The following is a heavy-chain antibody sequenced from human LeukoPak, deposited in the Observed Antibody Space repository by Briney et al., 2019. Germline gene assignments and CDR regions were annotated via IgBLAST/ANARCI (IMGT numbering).Heavy chain of an antibody. CDR3: AGGLWGYYFSYQLDY. Sequence: QPWRYLRRYCAASGFTCVRFGMHWVRHAPGKGLEWVADISHDGSNEYYADSGKGRFTMARDNSRNTLYLQLNSLRVEDTAVYYCAGGLWGYYFSYQLDYWGQGTLVTVSS. V-gene: IGHV3-30*03. J-gene: IGHJ4*02. D-gene: IGHD2/OR15-2a*01. CDR1: GFTCVRFG. CDR2: ISHDGSNE.